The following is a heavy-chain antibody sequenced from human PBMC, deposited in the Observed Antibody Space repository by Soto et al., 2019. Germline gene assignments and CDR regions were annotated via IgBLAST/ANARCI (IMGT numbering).Heavy chain of an antibody. Sequence: PSETLSLTCAVSSGSISSSNWWSWVRQPQGKGLEWIGEIYHSGSTYYNPSLKSRVTISVYKSKNQFSLKLSSVTAADTAVYYCARTPAPQLVREYYFHYWGQGTLVTVSS. J-gene: IGHJ4*02. CDR2: IYHSGST. V-gene: IGHV4-4*02. CDR3: ARTPAPQLVREYYFHY. D-gene: IGHD6-6*01. CDR1: SGSISSSNW.